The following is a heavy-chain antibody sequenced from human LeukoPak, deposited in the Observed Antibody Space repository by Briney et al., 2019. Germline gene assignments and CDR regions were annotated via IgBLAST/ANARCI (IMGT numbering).Heavy chain of an antibody. CDR1: GFTFSSYA. CDR3: AKVQGLYDSSGYPFDY. Sequence: GGSLRLSCAAPGFTFSSYAMSWVRQAPGKGLEWVSAISGSGGSTYYADSVKGRFTISRDNSKNTLYLQMNSLRAEDTAVYYCAKVQGLYDSSGYPFDYWGQGTLVTVSS. CDR2: ISGSGGST. V-gene: IGHV3-23*01. D-gene: IGHD3-22*01. J-gene: IGHJ4*02.